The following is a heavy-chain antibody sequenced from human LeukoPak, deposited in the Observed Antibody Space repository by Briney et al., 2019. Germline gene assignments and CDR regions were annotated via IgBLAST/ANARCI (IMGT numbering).Heavy chain of an antibody. CDR3: ARGRVSGWGVGY. J-gene: IGHJ4*02. Sequence: ASVKVSCKASGYTFTSYDINWVRQATGQGLEWMGWMNPNSGNTGYAQKFQGRVTMTRNTSISTAYMELSSLRSEDTAVYYCARGRVSGWGVGYWGQGTLVTVSS. D-gene: IGHD3-10*01. CDR2: MNPNSGNT. CDR1: GYTFTSYD. V-gene: IGHV1-8*01.